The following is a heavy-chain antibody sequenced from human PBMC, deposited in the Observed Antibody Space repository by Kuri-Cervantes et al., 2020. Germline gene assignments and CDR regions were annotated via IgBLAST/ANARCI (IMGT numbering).Heavy chain of an antibody. CDR2: ISYDGSNK. Sequence: GGSLRLSCAASGFTFSSYGMYWVRQAPGKGLEWVAVISYDGSNKYYADSVKGRFTISRDNSKNTLYLQMNSLRAEDTAVYYCARDKGWFGNSNDYWGQGTLVTVSS. V-gene: IGHV3-30*03. CDR1: GFTFSSYG. CDR3: ARDKGWFGNSNDY. J-gene: IGHJ4*02. D-gene: IGHD3-10*01.